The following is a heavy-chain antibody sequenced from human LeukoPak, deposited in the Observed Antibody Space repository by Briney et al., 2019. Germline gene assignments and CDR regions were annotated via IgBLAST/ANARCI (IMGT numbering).Heavy chain of an antibody. V-gene: IGHV3-15*01. CDR2: LKSKTDGETT. CDR1: GFTFRNAW. Sequence: GGSLRLSCAASGFTFRNAWMSWVRQAPGKGLEWVGRLKSKTDGETTDYAAPVKGRFTISRDDSKNTLYLQMNSLRAEDTAVYYCERLGASVWSGRGYFDCWGQGTLVTVSS. CDR3: ERLGASVWSGRGYFDC. J-gene: IGHJ4*02. D-gene: IGHD6-19*01.